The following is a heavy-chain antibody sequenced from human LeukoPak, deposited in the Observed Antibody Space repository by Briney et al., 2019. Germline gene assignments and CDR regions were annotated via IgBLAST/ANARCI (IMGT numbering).Heavy chain of an antibody. CDR2: IIPILGIA. Sequence: SVKVSCKASGGTFSSYAISWVRRAPGQGLEWMGRIIPILGIANYAQKFQGRVTITADKSTSTAYMELSSLRSEDTAVYYCARDLVAVAGHEYFDYWGQGTLVTVSS. CDR3: ARDLVAVAGHEYFDY. J-gene: IGHJ4*02. CDR1: GGTFSSYA. D-gene: IGHD6-19*01. V-gene: IGHV1-69*04.